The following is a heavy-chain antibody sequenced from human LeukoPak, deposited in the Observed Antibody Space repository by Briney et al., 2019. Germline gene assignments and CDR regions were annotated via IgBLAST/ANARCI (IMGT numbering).Heavy chain of an antibody. J-gene: IGHJ4*02. D-gene: IGHD3-16*01. CDR2: IIPEFDEA. V-gene: IGHV1-69*15. CDR3: ASGGVTVYGYGPDY. CDR1: GGILSKWS. Sequence: ASVKVSCKASGGILSKWSISWVRQAPGQGLEWVGTIIPEFDEAHYAQKLQGRVTISADDSATAAYMELSSLRSDDTAVYYCASGGVTVYGYGPDYWGQGTLVAVSS.